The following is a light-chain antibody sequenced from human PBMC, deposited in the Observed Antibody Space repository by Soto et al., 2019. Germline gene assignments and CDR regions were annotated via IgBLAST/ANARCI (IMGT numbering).Light chain of an antibody. Sequence: DIQMTQSPSRLSAFVGDRVTITCRASQRINDWLAWYQQKPGKAPQLLIYEASTRASGVPSRFRGSGSGTEFTLTISSLQPDDIATYYCQQYDTYWTFGQGTKVDIK. CDR3: QQYDTYWT. CDR1: QRINDW. CDR2: EAS. V-gene: IGKV1-5*01. J-gene: IGKJ1*01.